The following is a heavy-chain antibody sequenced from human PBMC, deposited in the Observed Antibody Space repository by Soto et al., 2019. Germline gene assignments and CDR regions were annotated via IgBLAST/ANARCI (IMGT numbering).Heavy chain of an antibody. CDR3: ARVYGYFDDYYMDI. CDR2: INQSAET. D-gene: IGHD3-9*01. V-gene: IGHV4-34*01. CDR1: GGSFSGSY. Sequence: QVQLQQWGAGLLKPSETLSLTCAVYGGSFSGSYWSWIRQSPGKGLEWIGEINQSAETNYNPSVMWRVTVSIDSSENQFSLNLRCVTAADTAVYYCARVYGYFDDYYMDIWGKGTTVTVSS. J-gene: IGHJ6*03.